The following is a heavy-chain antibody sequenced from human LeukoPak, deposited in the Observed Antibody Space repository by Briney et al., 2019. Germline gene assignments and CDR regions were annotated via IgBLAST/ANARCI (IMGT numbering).Heavy chain of an antibody. D-gene: IGHD6-6*01. J-gene: IGHJ4*02. CDR2: ISPTGSTT. Sequence: PGGSLRLPCTASGFSSSGHWMHWARRLPGKGLVWVSRISPTGSTTSYADSVKGRFTVSRDNAKNTLYLQVNNLRAEDTAVYYCARGPNSNWSGLDFWGQGTLLTVSS. CDR3: ARGPNSNWSGLDF. V-gene: IGHV3-74*01. CDR1: GFSSSGHW.